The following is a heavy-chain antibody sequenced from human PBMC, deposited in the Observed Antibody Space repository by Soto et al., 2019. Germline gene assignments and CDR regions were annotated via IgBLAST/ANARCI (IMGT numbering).Heavy chain of an antibody. V-gene: IGHV1-18*01. D-gene: IGHD3-10*02. CDR3: KRRSFVAGGIVYGEDDALDI. J-gene: IGHJ3*02. CDR2: ISTYNANI. CDR1: GYTFTSYG. Sequence: QVQLVQSGDEVKTPGASAKVSCKASGYTFTSYGINWVRQAPGQGLEWMGWISTYNANIRYAQKLQGRVAMTSYTPRNTAYLELGSLTSDDTAIYYCKRRSFVAGGIVYGEDDALDIWGRGTMVTGAS.